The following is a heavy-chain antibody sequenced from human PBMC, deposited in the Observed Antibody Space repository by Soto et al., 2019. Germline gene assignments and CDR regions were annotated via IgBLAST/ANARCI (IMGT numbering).Heavy chain of an antibody. CDR3: AGRLRGS. V-gene: IGHV3-23*01. J-gene: IGHJ5*02. CDR1: GFSFSNYA. CDR2: ISGFDGST. D-gene: IGHD4-17*01. Sequence: GGSLRLSCTASGFSFSNYAMYWVRQAPGKGLEWVSGISGFDGSTYYADSVKGRFTISSDSSKNTVYLQLNSLGAEDTAVYYCAGRLRGSWGQGTLVTVSS.